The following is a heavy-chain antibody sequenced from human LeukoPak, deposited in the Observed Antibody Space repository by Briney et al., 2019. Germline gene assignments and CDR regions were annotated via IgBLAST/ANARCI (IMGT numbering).Heavy chain of an antibody. D-gene: IGHD6-19*01. Sequence: KPGGSLRLSCAASGFTFSSYSMNWVRQAPGKGLEWVSSISSSSSYIYYADSVKGRFTLSRDNAKNSLYLQMNSLRAEDTAVYYCARGLSSPSLSNWFDPWGQGTLVTVSS. V-gene: IGHV3-21*01. J-gene: IGHJ5*02. CDR1: GFTFSSYS. CDR3: ARGLSSPSLSNWFDP. CDR2: ISSSSSYI.